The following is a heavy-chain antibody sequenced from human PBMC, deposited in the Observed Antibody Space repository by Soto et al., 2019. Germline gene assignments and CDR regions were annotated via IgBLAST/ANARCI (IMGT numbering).Heavy chain of an antibody. J-gene: IGHJ6*03. D-gene: IGHD3-16*02. V-gene: IGHV1-8*01. CDR1: GYTFTSYD. CDR3: ARSLSMIWGSYRFPYYYYMDV. Sequence: GASVKVSCKASGYTFTSYDINWVRQATGQGLEWMGWMNPNSGNTGYAQKFQGRVTMTRNTSISTAYMELSSLRSEDTAVYYCARSLSMIWGSYRFPYYYYMDVWGKGTTVTVSS. CDR2: MNPNSGNT.